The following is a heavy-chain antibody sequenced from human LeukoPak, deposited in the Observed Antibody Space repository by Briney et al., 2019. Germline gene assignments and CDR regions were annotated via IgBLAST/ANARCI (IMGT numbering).Heavy chain of an antibody. CDR2: IDPSDSYT. CDR3: AKSITTRGY. J-gene: IGHJ4*02. CDR1: GSRFTNYW. V-gene: IGHV5-10-1*01. D-gene: IGHD3-22*01. Sequence: GAPLKISCKGSGSRFTNYWISWVRRMPGKGLEWMGRIDPSDSYTKYSPSFQGHVTISADKSISTAYLQWSSLKASDTAMYYCAKSITTRGYWGQGTLVTVSS.